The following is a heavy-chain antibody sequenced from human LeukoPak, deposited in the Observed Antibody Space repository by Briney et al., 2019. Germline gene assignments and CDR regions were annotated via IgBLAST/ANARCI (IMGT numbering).Heavy chain of an antibody. CDR2: ISYDGSNK. Sequence: PGGSLRLSCAASGFTFSSYAMHWVRQAPGKGLEWVAVISYDGSNKYYAGSVKGRFTISRDNSKNTLYLQMNSLRAEDTAVYYCARALSSWDAFDIWGQGTMVTVSS. D-gene: IGHD6-13*01. J-gene: IGHJ3*02. V-gene: IGHV3-30-3*01. CDR1: GFTFSSYA. CDR3: ARALSSWDAFDI.